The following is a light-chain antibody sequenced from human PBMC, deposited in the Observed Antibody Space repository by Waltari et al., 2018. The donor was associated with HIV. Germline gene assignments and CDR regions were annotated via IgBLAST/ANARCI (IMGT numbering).Light chain of an antibody. CDR1: SSDVRSSNP. J-gene: IGLJ2*01. CDR3: CSYAGSSTHVV. Sequence: QSALTQPASVSGSPGQSIPISCTGTSSDVRSSNPVSWYQQHPGKAPKLMIYDGSKRPSGVSNRFSGSKSGNTASLTISGLQAEDEADYYCCSYAGSSTHVVFGGGTKLTVL. CDR2: DGS. V-gene: IGLV2-23*01.